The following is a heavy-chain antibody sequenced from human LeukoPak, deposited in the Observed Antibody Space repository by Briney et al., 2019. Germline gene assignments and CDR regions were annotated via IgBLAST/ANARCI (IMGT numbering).Heavy chain of an antibody. CDR3: ARTKSTVTYYFDY. J-gene: IGHJ4*02. CDR1: GGTFSSYA. V-gene: IGHV1-69*05. Sequence: ASVKVSCKACGGTFSSYAISWVRQAPGQGLEWMGGIIPIFGTANYAQKFQGRVTITTDESTSTAYMELSSLRSEDTAVYYCARTKSTVTYYFDYWGQGTLVTVSS. CDR2: IIPIFGTA. D-gene: IGHD4-17*01.